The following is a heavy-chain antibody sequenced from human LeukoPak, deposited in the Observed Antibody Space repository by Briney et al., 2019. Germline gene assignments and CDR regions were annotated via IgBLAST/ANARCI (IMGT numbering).Heavy chain of an antibody. CDR3: ARERGYSYGYGARFDY. CDR1: GGSFSGYY. CDR2: INHSGRT. Sequence: PSETLSLTCAVYGGSFSGYYWSCLRQPPGKGLEWIGEINHSGRTNYNPSLKSRVTISVDTSKNQSSLKLSSVTAADTAVYYCARERGYSYGYGARFDYWGQGILVTVSS. D-gene: IGHD5-18*01. J-gene: IGHJ4*02. V-gene: IGHV4-34*01.